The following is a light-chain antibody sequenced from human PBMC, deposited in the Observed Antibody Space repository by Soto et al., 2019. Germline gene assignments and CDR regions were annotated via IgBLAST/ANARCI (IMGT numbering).Light chain of an antibody. Sequence: QSVLTQPRSVSGSPGQSVTISCTGTSRDVGNYNYVSWYQQHPGKAPKVVIYDVNKRPSGVPDRFSGSKSGNTASLTISGLKADDEADYFCCSFAGRYTLGFGGGTKLTVL. CDR2: DVN. CDR3: CSFAGRYTLG. V-gene: IGLV2-11*01. CDR1: SRDVGNYNY. J-gene: IGLJ3*02.